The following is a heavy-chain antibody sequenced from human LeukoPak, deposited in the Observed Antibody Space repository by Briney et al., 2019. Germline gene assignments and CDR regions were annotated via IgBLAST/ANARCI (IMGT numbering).Heavy chain of an antibody. CDR1: GGSISSGAFY. J-gene: IGHJ6*02. D-gene: IGHD6-6*01. V-gene: IGHV4-31*03. CDR2: TYYSGST. Sequence: PSETLSLTCTVSGGSISSGAFYWSWIRQHPGKGLKWIGYTYYSGSTYYSPSFRTRVTISVDTSKNQFSLKLSSVTAADTAVYYCAGSYRSASISNGMDVWGQGTMVTVSS. CDR3: AGSYRSASISNGMDV.